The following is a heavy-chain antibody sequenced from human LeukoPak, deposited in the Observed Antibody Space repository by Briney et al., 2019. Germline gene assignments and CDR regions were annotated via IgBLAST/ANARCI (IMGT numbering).Heavy chain of an antibody. D-gene: IGHD2-2*01. V-gene: IGHV1-2*02. J-gene: IGHJ5*02. CDR3: AREEYGFDP. CDR2: INPDTGGT. Sequence: ASVKVSCKASGYSFTDYYMHWVRQAPGQGLEWMGWINPDTGGTYYAQRFQGRVTMTGDTSISTAYMELSGLRSDDTAVYYCAREEYGFDPWGQGTLVTVSS. CDR1: GYSFTDYY.